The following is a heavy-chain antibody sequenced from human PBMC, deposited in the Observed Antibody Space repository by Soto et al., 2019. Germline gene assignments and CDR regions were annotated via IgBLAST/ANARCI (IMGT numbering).Heavy chain of an antibody. CDR2: IYPGDSDT. J-gene: IGHJ5*02. Sequence: PGESLKISCKASGYTFTSYWIVWVRQMPGKGLEWMGIIYPGDSDTRYSPSFQGQVTFSVDKSISTAYLQWSSLKASDTAMYYCARHRVALAAGWFDPWGQGPLVTVSS. CDR1: GYTFTSYW. CDR3: ARHRVALAAGWFDP. D-gene: IGHD2-2*01. V-gene: IGHV5-51*01.